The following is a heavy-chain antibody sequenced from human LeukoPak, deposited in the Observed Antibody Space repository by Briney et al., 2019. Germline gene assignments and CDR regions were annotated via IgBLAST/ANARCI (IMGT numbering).Heavy chain of an antibody. V-gene: IGHV3-7*01. J-gene: IGHJ4*02. Sequence: GGSLRLSCAASGFTFSSYWMSWVRQAPGKGLEWVAYMNQDGAKKSYVDSVKGRFTISRDNAKSSLSLQMNSLRAEDTAVYYCTRGTNNDYWGQGTLVNVSS. CDR3: TRGTNNDY. CDR2: MNQDGAKK. CDR1: GFTFSSYW.